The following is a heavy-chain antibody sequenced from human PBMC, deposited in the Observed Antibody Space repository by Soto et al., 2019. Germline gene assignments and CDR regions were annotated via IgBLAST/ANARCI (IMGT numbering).Heavy chain of an antibody. J-gene: IGHJ6*02. CDR1: GYTFTGYY. CDR3: ARTTTGYCSSTSCPRMRTYYYGMDV. V-gene: IGHV1-46*01. Sequence: ASVKVSCKASGYTFTGYYMHWVRQAPGQGLEWMGIINPSGGSTSYAQKFQGRVTMTRDTSTSTVYMELSSLRSEDTAVYYCARTTTGYCSSTSCPRMRTYYYGMDVWGQGTTVTVSS. D-gene: IGHD2-2*01. CDR2: INPSGGST.